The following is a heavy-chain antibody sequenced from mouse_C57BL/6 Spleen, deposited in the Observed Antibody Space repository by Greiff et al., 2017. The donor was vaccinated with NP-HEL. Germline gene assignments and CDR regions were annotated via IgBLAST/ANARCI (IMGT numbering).Heavy chain of an antibody. J-gene: IGHJ4*01. CDR2: IDPSDSYT. V-gene: IGHV1-69*01. CDR1: GYTFTSYW. Sequence: QVQLQQPGAELVMPGASVKLSCKASGYTFTSYWMHWVKQRPGQGLEWIGEIDPSDSYTNYNQKFKGKSTLTVDKSSSTAYMQLSRLTSEDSAVYYCAFTTPYAMDYWGQGTSVTVSS. D-gene: IGHD1-1*01. CDR3: AFTTPYAMDY.